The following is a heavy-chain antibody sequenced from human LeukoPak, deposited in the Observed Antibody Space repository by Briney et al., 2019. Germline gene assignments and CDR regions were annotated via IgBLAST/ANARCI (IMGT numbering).Heavy chain of an antibody. J-gene: IGHJ6*02. CDR3: AKDLRTDSSGYYHLLGYYYYGMDV. V-gene: IGHV3-23*01. CDR2: ISGSGGST. D-gene: IGHD3-22*01. CDR1: GFTFSSYA. Sequence: GGSLRLSCAASGFTFSSYAMSWVRQAPGKGLEWVSAISGSGGSTYYADSVKGRFTISRDNSKNTLYLQMNSLRAEDTAVYYCAKDLRTDSSGYYHLLGYYYYGMDVWGQGTTVTVSS.